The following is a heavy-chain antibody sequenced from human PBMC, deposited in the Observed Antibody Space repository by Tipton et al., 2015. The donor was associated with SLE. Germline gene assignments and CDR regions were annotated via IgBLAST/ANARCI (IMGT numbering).Heavy chain of an antibody. CDR1: GFTFSTYT. Sequence: SLRLSCAASGFTFSTYTMNWVRQAPGKGLEWVSAVSGSDGTTYYADSVKGRFTISRDNSRNTLYLQMNSLRAEDTAVYYCVKDKQWHDAFDIWGQGTMVTVSS. CDR2: VSGSDGTT. CDR3: VKDKQWHDAFDI. J-gene: IGHJ3*02. D-gene: IGHD6-19*01. V-gene: IGHV3-23*01.